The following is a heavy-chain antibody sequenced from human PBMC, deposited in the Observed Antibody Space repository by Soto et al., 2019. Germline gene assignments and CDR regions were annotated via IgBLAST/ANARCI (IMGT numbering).Heavy chain of an antibody. Sequence: LRLSCAASGFTFSNAWMSWVRQAPGKGLEWVGRIKSKTDGGTTDYAAPVKGRFTISRDDSKNTLYLQMNSLKTEDTAVYYCTTDPSIKIFGVAHDYWGQGTLVTVSS. CDR1: GFTFSNAW. V-gene: IGHV3-15*01. J-gene: IGHJ4*02. CDR3: TTDPSIKIFGVAHDY. D-gene: IGHD3-3*01. CDR2: IKSKTDGGTT.